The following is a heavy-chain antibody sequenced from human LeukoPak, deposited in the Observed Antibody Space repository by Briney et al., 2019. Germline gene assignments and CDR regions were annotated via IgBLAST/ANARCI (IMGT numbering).Heavy chain of an antibody. Sequence: GGSLRLSCAASRFIFSSYSMNWVRQAPGKGLEWVSYISSSSGTIYYADSVKGRFTISRDNAKNSLFLQMNSLRAEDTAAYYCARNVYDSSGFSGYYYGMDVWGQGTTVTVSS. D-gene: IGHD3-22*01. CDR2: ISSSSGTI. CDR3: ARNVYDSSGFSGYYYGMDV. V-gene: IGHV3-48*01. CDR1: RFIFSSYS. J-gene: IGHJ6*02.